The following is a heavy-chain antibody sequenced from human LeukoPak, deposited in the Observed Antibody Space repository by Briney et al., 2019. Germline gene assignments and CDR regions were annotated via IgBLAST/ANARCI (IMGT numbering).Heavy chain of an antibody. CDR3: AKGPERGYNWNWFNYYYYYYMDV. CDR1: GFTFSSYG. J-gene: IGHJ6*03. D-gene: IGHD1-7*01. V-gene: IGHV3-30*18. CDR2: ISYDGSNK. Sequence: PGRSLRLSCAASGFTFSSYGMHWVRQAPGKGLEWVAVISYDGSNKYYADSVKGRFTISRDNSKNTLYLQMNSLRAEDTAVYYCAKGPERGYNWNWFNYYYYYYMDVWGKGTTVTVSS.